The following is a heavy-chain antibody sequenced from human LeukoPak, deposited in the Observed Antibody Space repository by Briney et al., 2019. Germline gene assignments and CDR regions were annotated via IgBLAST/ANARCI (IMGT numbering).Heavy chain of an antibody. CDR1: GYSFTTYW. CDR2: IDPSDSYT. J-gene: IGHJ5*02. D-gene: IGHD1-1*01. V-gene: IGHV5-10-1*01. Sequence: GESLRISCKGSGYSFTTYWITWVRQMPGKGLEWVGRIDPSDSYTNYSPSFRGHVTISADKSISTAYLQWSSLKASDTAMYYCARHEFPPTTYLNPWGQGTLVTVSS. CDR3: ARHEFPPTTYLNP.